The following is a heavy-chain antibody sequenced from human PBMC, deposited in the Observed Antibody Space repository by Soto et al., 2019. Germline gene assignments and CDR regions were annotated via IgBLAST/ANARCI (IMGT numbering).Heavy chain of an antibody. CDR2: IYYSGST. D-gene: IGHD5-12*01. V-gene: IGHV4-30-4*01. CDR1: SGCISSGDYF. J-gene: IGHJ4*02. CDR3: ASSFAWLQYDY. Sequence: QVQLQESGPGLVKPSHTLSLTCTVSSGCISSGDYFWTWIRQPPGKGLEWIGYIYYSGSTNYNPSLKSRVTMSIDTSKNQFSLRLSSVTAADTAVYYCASSFAWLQYDYWGQGTLVTVSS.